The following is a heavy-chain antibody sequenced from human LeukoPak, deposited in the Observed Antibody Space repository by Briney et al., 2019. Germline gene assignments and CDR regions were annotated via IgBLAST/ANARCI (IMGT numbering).Heavy chain of an antibody. J-gene: IGHJ3*02. CDR2: INPSGGST. CDR1: GYTFTSYY. V-gene: IGHV1-46*01. D-gene: IGHD4-17*01. CDR3: ARGRYGDYFNDAFDI. Sequence: GASVKVSCKASGYTFTSYYMHWVRQAPGQGLEWMGIINPSGGSTSHAQKFQGRVTITRNTSISTAYMELSSLRSEDTAVYYCARGRYGDYFNDAFDIWGQGTMVTVSS.